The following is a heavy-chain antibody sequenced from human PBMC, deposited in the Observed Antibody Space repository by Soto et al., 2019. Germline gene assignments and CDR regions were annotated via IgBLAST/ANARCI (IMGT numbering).Heavy chain of an antibody. CDR3: ARGRYCLTGRCFPNWFDS. CDR1: GDSISNLDYF. J-gene: IGHJ5*01. CDR2: IYKSATT. Sequence: SETLSLTCSVSGDSISNLDYFWAWIRQPPGQALEYIGYIYKSATTYYNPSFESRVAISVDTSKSQFSLNVTSVTAADTAVYFCARGRYCLTGRCFPNWFDSWGQGARVTVSS. V-gene: IGHV4-30-4*01. D-gene: IGHD7-27*01.